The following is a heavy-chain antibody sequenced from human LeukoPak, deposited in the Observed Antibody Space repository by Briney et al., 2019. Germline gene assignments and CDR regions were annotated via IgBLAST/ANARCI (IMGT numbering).Heavy chain of an antibody. V-gene: IGHV3-21*01. J-gene: IGHJ3*02. D-gene: IGHD5-18*01. CDR2: ISSSSSYI. CDR3: ARDVVDTAMVPDAFDI. Sequence: PGGSLRLSCAASGFTFSSYSMNWVRQAPGKGLEWVSSISSSSSYIYYADSVKGRFTISRDSAKNSLYPQMNSPRAEDTAVYYCARDVVDTAMVPDAFDIWGQGTMVTVSS. CDR1: GFTFSSYS.